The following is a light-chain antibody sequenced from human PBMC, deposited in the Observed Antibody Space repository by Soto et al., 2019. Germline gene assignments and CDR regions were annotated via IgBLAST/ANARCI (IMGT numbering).Light chain of an antibody. CDR1: QPVSSNF. CDR2: AAS. Sequence: VLAQSPGTLSLSPGERATRSRRASQPVSSNFFAWYQQKPGQAPSLLIYAASNRATGPTGRLSGSGSGTDFTLTISRLEPEDEAFYYCQQYGSSPWTFGQGTKVDI. J-gene: IGKJ1*01. V-gene: IGKV3-20*01. CDR3: QQYGSSPWT.